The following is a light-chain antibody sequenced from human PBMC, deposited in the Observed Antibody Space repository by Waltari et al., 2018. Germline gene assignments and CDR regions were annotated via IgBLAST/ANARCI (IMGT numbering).Light chain of an antibody. CDR3: SAYISSSTLDP. Sequence: QSSLTQPASVFGSPGTSITIPCTGTSSDVAGYNYVTWYQQQPGKAPKIMIFDVNNRPAGVSNCLSGSNSANAAALPTSVRQTEDGADYYCSAYISSSTLDPIGVGTRLTVL. V-gene: IGLV2-14*03. CDR1: SSDVAGYNY. CDR2: DVN. J-gene: IGLJ2*01.